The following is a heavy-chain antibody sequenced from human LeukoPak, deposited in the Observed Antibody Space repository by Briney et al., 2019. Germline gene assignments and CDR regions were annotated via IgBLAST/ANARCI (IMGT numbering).Heavy chain of an antibody. D-gene: IGHD1-26*01. V-gene: IGHV3-21*01. J-gene: IGHJ4*02. Sequence: PGGSLRLSCAASGFTFSDYSMNWVRQPPGKALEWVSSISSRSSYISYADSVKGRFTISRDNAKNSLYLEMNSLRAEDTAVYYCVRDRSGSYPYYFDFWGQGTLLTASS. CDR1: GFTFSDYS. CDR3: VRDRSGSYPYYFDF. CDR2: ISSRSSYI.